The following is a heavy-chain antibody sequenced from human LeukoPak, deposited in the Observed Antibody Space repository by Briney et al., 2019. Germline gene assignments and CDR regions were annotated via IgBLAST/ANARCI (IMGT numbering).Heavy chain of an antibody. CDR2: IKGKTDGGAT. J-gene: IGHJ6*03. D-gene: IGHD3-10*01. CDR3: TPSITMVRGVTPGYYYCMDV. CDR1: GFTFSNAW. V-gene: IGHV3-15*01. Sequence: GGSLRLSCAASGFTFSNAWMTWVRQAPGKRLEWVGRIKGKTDGGATYYAAPVKGRFTISRDDSKNTLYLQMNSLKTEDTAVYYCTPSITMVRGVTPGYYYCMDVWGKGTTVTVSS.